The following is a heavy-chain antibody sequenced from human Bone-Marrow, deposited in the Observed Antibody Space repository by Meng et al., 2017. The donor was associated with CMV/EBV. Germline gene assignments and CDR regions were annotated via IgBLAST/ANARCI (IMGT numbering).Heavy chain of an antibody. J-gene: IGHJ4*02. D-gene: IGHD3-10*01. CDR1: GYSFTSYW. Sequence: KVSCKGSGYSFTSYWIGWVRQMPGKGLEWMGIIYPGDSDTRYSPSFQGQVTISADKSISTAYLQWSSLKASDTAMYYCARSQTGSYYGLDYWGQGTLVTVSS. V-gene: IGHV5-51*01. CDR2: IYPGDSDT. CDR3: ARSQTGSYYGLDY.